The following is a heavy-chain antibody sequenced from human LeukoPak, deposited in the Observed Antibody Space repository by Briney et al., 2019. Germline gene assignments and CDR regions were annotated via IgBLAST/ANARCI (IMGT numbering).Heavy chain of an antibody. D-gene: IGHD3-22*01. Sequence: SETLSLTCTVSGASISSYYWSWIRQPPGKGLEWIGYIYYSGSTNYNPSLKSRVTMSVDTSKNQFSLKLTSVTAADTAVYYCVRLPSRGRFDPWGQGTLVIVSS. J-gene: IGHJ5*02. CDR2: IYYSGST. CDR3: VRLPSRGRFDP. V-gene: IGHV4-59*08. CDR1: GASISSYY.